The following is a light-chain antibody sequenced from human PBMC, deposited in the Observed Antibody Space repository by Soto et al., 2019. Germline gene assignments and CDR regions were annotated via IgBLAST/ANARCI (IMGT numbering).Light chain of an antibody. Sequence: QSVRTQPPSVXAAPGQRPTISCTGSSSNIVEGYDVHWYQQLPGTAPNLIIYGNSNRPSGVAGGFSGSQSGTSASLAITGLQAEEEADYYCQSYDSSLSGYVFGAGTKVPVL. J-gene: IGLJ1*01. CDR3: QSYDSSLSGYV. CDR1: SSNIVEGYD. CDR2: GNS. V-gene: IGLV1-40*01.